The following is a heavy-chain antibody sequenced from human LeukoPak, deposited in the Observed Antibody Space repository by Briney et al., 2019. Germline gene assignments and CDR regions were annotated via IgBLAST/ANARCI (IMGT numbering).Heavy chain of an antibody. V-gene: IGHV4-34*01. J-gene: IGHJ6*03. Sequence: SETLSLTCAVYGGSFSGYYWSWIRQPPGKGLEWIGEINHSGSTNYNPSLKSRVTISVDTSKNQFSLKLSSVTAADTAVYYCARLRGYRFSTRDYYYYYYMDVWGKGTTVTVSS. CDR2: INHSGST. CDR3: ARLRGYRFSTRDYYYYYYMDV. D-gene: IGHD5-18*01. CDR1: GGSFSGYY.